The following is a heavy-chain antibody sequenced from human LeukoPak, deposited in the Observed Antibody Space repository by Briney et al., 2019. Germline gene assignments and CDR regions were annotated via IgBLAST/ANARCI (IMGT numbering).Heavy chain of an antibody. CDR2: ISGSGGST. CDR3: AKGGGSYFFDY. V-gene: IGHV3-23*01. CDR1: GFTFSSYG. Sequence: AGGSLRLSCAASGFTFSSYGMSWVRQAPGKGLEWVSAISGSGGSTNYADSLKGRFTISRDNSRNTLYLQMNSLRAEDTALYYCAKGGGSYFFDYWGQGSLVTVSS. D-gene: IGHD1-26*01. J-gene: IGHJ4*02.